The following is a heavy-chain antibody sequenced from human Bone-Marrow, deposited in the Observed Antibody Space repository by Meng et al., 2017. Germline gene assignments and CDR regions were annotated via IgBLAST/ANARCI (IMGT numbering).Heavy chain of an antibody. CDR3: ATGAAAADH. V-gene: IGHV3-15*01. J-gene: IGHJ4*02. D-gene: IGHD6-13*01. CDR2: IKSNSDGGTT. Sequence: EVRLVEAGGGLVKPGGSLGLSCVASGFSFTDAWMSWVRQAPGKGLEWVGRIKSNSDGGTTDYAAPVKGRFTISRDDSKNTLYLQMNSLITEDTAVYFCATGAAAADHWGQGTLVTVSS. CDR1: GFSFTDAW.